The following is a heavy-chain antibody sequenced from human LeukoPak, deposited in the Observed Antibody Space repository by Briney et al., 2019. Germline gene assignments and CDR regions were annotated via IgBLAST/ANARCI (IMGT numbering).Heavy chain of an antibody. CDR2: IYYSGST. CDR3: ARGRVLNDFWSGYEVDP. V-gene: IGHV4-59*08. Sequence: PSETLSLTCTVSGGSISSYYWSWIRQPPGKRLEWIGYIYYSGSTNYNPSLKSRVTISVDTSKNQFSLKLSSVTAADTAVYYCARGRVLNDFWSGYEVDPWGQGTLVTVSS. J-gene: IGHJ5*02. D-gene: IGHD3-3*01. CDR1: GGSISSYY.